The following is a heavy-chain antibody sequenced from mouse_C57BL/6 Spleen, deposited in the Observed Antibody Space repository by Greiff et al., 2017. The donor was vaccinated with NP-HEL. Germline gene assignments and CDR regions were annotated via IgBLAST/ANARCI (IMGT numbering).Heavy chain of an antibody. D-gene: IGHD1-1*01. CDR1: GYTFTSYW. Sequence: VQLQQSGAELVMPGASVKLSCKASGYTFTSYWMHWVKQRPGQGLEWIGEIDPSDSYTNYNQKFKGKSTLTVDKSSSTAYMQLSSLTSEDSAVYYCAIYGSSYEGFAYWGQGTLVTVAA. CDR3: AIYGSSYEGFAY. CDR2: IDPSDSYT. J-gene: IGHJ3*01. V-gene: IGHV1-69*01.